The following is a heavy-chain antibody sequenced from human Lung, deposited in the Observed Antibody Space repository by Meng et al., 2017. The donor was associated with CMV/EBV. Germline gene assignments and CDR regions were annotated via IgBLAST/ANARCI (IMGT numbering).Heavy chain of an antibody. J-gene: IGHJ6*02. CDR3: AKAPNLYYYYGLDV. CDR2: IYPGDSET. V-gene: IGHV5-51*01. Sequence: GGSXRLXCKASGFSFTNSWVGWVRQMPGKGLEWMAFIYPGDSETKYSPAFQGQVTISADKSISTAYLQWSSLKASDTAMYYCAKAPNLYYYYGLDVWGHGTTVTVS. CDR1: GFSFTNSW.